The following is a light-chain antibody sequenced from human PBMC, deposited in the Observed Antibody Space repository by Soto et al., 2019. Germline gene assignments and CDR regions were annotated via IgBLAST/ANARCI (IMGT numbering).Light chain of an antibody. CDR1: SNDIGGYNY. Sequence: QSVLTQPASVSGSPGQSITISCTGTSNDIGGYNYVSWYQQHPGKAPKLMIYEVSNRPSGVSTRFSGSQSGDTASLTISGLQAGDEAEYYCCSDTTRGTYVFGSGTKVTVL. V-gene: IGLV2-14*01. CDR3: CSDTTRGTYV. J-gene: IGLJ1*01. CDR2: EVS.